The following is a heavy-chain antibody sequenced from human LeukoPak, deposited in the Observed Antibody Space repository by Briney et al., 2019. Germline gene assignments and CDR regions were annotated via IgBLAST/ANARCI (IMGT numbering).Heavy chain of an antibody. D-gene: IGHD6-13*01. Sequence: SDTLSLTCTVSGGPVSSCSYYWRWIRHPPGKGLEWIGSIYYSGSTNYNPSLKSRVTVSVDTSKNQFSLKLNSVTAADTAVYYCARQYSSNWYTYWGQGILVTVSS. J-gene: IGHJ4*02. CDR2: IYYSGST. CDR1: GGPVSSCSYY. V-gene: IGHV4-61*01. CDR3: ARQYSSNWYTY.